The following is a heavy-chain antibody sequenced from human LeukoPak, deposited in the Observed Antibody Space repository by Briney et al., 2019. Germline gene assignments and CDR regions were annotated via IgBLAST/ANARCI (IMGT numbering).Heavy chain of an antibody. Sequence: GASVKVSCKASGYTFTSYGISWVRQAPGQGLEWMGWISAYNGNTNYAQKLQGRVTMTRDTSIGTAYMELSRLRSDDTAVYYCARVKSSRAFGDYWGQGTLVTVSS. CDR1: GYTFTSYG. V-gene: IGHV1-18*01. D-gene: IGHD3-10*01. J-gene: IGHJ4*02. CDR3: ARVKSSRAFGDY. CDR2: ISAYNGNT.